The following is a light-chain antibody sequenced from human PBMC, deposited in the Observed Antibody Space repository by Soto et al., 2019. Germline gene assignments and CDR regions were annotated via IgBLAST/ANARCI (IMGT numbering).Light chain of an antibody. CDR2: GAS. J-gene: IGKJ1*01. CDR1: QSISSNS. Sequence: EIVLTQSPGTLSLSPGERATLSCRASQSISSNSLAWYQQKPGQAPRLLIYGASSRDTGIPDRFIGSGSGTDFTLTISRLEPEDFAVYYCQQSGSSTETFGQGTKVDIK. V-gene: IGKV3-20*01. CDR3: QQSGSSTET.